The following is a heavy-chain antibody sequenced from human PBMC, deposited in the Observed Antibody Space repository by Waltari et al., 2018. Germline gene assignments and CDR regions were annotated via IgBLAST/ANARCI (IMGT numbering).Heavy chain of an antibody. D-gene: IGHD3-10*01. CDR3: ARGTRVNLVRGAEWFDF. V-gene: IGHV4-38-2*02. CDR2: AYHGGGL. CDR1: GSTVVSGYY. Sequence: QVQLQESGPGVMKPSETLSLTCQVSGSTVVSGYYWGWIRQSPGQGLEWLGSAYHGGGLFYNPSLESRVSISLDRSENQVALEVRSLTAADTAVYYCARGTRVNLVRGAEWFDFWGPGMLVSVSS. J-gene: IGHJ5*01.